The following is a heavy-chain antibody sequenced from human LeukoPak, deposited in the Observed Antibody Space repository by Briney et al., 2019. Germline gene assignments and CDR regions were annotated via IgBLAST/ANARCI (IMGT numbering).Heavy chain of an antibody. V-gene: IGHV3-23*01. CDR3: ATPRGTVTTGAVY. CDR1: GFTFRSHA. D-gene: IGHD4-17*01. Sequence: GGSLRLSCAASGFTFRSHAMSWVRQAPGKGLEWVSAISSSGIRTYYADAVKGRFTISRDNSKNTLYLQMNNLRAEDTAVYYCATPRGTVTTGAVYWGQGTLVTVSS. CDR2: ISSSGIRT. J-gene: IGHJ4*02.